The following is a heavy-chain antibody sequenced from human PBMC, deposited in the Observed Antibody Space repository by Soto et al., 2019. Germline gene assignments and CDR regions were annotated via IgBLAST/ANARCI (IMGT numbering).Heavy chain of an antibody. CDR2: IIPIFGTA. CDR1: GGTFSSYA. J-gene: IGHJ6*02. V-gene: IGHV1-69*13. D-gene: IGHD6-6*01. CDR3: ARAVIAARFGAEYYYYGMDV. Sequence: SVKVSCKASGGTFSSYAISWVRQAPGQGLEWLGGIIPIFGTANYAQKFQGRVTITADESTSTAYMELSSLRSEDTAVYYCARAVIAARFGAEYYYYGMDVWGQGTTVTV.